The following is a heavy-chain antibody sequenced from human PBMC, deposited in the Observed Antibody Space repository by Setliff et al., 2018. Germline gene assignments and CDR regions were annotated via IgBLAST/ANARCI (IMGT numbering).Heavy chain of an antibody. D-gene: IGHD3-3*01. V-gene: IGHV1-18*01. J-gene: IGHJ4*02. CDR3: ARSIALFGVDDVSCYFDH. CDR1: GYTFSNYG. Sequence: ASVKVSCKASGYTFSNYGLSWVRQAPGQGPEWMGWISASNGQTRYTEELQGRVTMTTDTSTSTAYKDLRSLRSDDTAVYYCARSIALFGVDDVSCYFDHWGQGTLVTVSS. CDR2: ISASNGQT.